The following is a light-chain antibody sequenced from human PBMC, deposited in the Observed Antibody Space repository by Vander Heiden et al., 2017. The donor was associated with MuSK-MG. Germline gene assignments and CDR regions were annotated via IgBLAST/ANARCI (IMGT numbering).Light chain of an antibody. CDR1: SLRSYY. J-gene: IGLJ1*01. CDR3: NSRDSSGNHYYV. Sequence: SSELTQDPAVSVALGQTVRLTCQGESLRSYYASWYQQKPGQAPVLVIYVKNNRPSGIPDRFSGSSSGNTASLTITGAQAEDEADYYCNSRDSSGNHYYVFGAGTKVTVL. CDR2: VKN. V-gene: IGLV3-19*01.